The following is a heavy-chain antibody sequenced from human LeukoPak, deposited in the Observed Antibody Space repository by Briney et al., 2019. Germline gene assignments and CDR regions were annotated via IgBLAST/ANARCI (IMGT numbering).Heavy chain of an antibody. CDR3: VGEDKY. Sequence: HPGGSLRLSCAASGLSVSSTYMTWVRQAPGKGLEWVSVIYSGGGTNYADSLKGRFSISRDNSKNTLYLQMNSLRAEDTAVYYCVGEDKYRGQGTLVTVSS. CDR1: GLSVSSTY. V-gene: IGHV3-53*01. CDR2: IYSGGGT. D-gene: IGHD2-15*01. J-gene: IGHJ4*02.